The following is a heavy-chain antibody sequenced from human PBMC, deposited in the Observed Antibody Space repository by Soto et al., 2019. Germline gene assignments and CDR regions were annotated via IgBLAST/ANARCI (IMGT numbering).Heavy chain of an antibody. D-gene: IGHD2-2*01. V-gene: IGHV1-18*01. Sequence: QVQLVQSGAEVKKPGASVKVSCKASGYTFTSYGISWVRQAPGQGLEWMGWISAYNGNTNYAQKLQGRVTMTTDTAASNAYVELRSRISGDTAVNYGARDPAGCRSTGGYPYYYYYGMGVWGQGTTVTVSS. J-gene: IGHJ6*02. CDR3: ARDPAGCRSTGGYPYYYYYGMGV. CDR2: ISAYNGNT. CDR1: GYTFTSYG.